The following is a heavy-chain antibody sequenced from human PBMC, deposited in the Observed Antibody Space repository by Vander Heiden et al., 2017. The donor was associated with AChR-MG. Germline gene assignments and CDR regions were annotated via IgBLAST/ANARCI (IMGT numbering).Heavy chain of an antibody. D-gene: IGHD4-17*01. J-gene: IGHJ4*02. CDR3: ARDDILTTVTTKNGFGY. CDR2: ISAYNGNT. Sequence: QVQLVQSGAEVKKPGASVKVSCKASGYTFTSYGISWVRQAPGQGLEWMGWISAYNGNTNYAQKLQGRVTMTTDTSTSTAYMELRSLRSDDTAVYYCARDDILTTVTTKNGFGYWGQGTLVTVSS. CDR1: GYTFTSYG. V-gene: IGHV1-18*01.